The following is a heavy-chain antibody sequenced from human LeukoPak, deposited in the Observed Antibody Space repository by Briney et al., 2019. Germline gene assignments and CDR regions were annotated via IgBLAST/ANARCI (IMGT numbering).Heavy chain of an antibody. D-gene: IGHD3-10*01. Sequence: ASVKVSCKASGYTFTSYGISWVRQAPGQGLEWMGWISAYNGNTNYALKLQGRVTMTTDTSTSTAYMELRSLRSDDTAVYYCARDTPTSGSGIWWFDPWGQGTLVTVSS. CDR3: ARDTPTSGSGIWWFDP. CDR1: GYTFTSYG. J-gene: IGHJ5*02. CDR2: ISAYNGNT. V-gene: IGHV1-18*01.